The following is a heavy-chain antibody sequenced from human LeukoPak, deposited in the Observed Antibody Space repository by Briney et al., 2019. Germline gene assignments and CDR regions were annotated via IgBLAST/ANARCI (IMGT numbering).Heavy chain of an antibody. CDR3: ARGPSYYDFWSGYSNWFDP. J-gene: IGHJ5*02. CDR1: EGTFSSYA. V-gene: IGHV1-69*13. Sequence: SVKVSCKASEGTFSSYAISWVRQAPGQGLEWMGGIIPIFVTANYAQKFQGRVTITADESTSTAYMELSSLRSEDTAVYYCARGPSYYDFWSGYSNWFDPWGQGTLVTVSS. D-gene: IGHD3-3*01. CDR2: IIPIFVTA.